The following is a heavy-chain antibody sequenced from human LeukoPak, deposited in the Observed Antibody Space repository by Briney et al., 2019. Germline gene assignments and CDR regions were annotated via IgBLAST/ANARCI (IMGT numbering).Heavy chain of an antibody. CDR1: GDSVSTTNYY. V-gene: IGHV4-39*01. Sequence: PSETLSLTCTVSGDSVSTTNYYWGWIRQPPGRGLEWIGSISYTYYSPSLRSRITVSIDTSKNQFSLTLTSVTAADTAVYYCAKLGDYDFWSGYFYYFDYWGXXTLXTXSS. CDR3: AKLGDYDFWSGYFYYFDY. J-gene: IGHJ4*01. CDR2: ISYT. D-gene: IGHD3-3*01.